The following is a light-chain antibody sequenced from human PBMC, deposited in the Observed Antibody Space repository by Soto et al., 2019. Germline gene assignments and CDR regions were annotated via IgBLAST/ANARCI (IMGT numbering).Light chain of an antibody. J-gene: IGKJ2*01. CDR3: QQHGTSPYT. V-gene: IGKV3-20*01. Sequence: EIVLTQSPGTLSLSPGERATLSCRASQNVARNYLAWYQQRPGQAPRLLIYDASTRATGIPDRFSGSGSGTDFTLTISRLEPEDFAVYYCQQHGTSPYTFGQGTVLEIK. CDR1: QNVARNY. CDR2: DAS.